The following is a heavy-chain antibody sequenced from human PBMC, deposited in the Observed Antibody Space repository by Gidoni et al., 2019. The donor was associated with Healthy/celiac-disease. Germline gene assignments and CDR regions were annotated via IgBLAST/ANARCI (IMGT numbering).Heavy chain of an antibody. CDR1: GFTFSSYW. CDR2: IKQDGSEK. V-gene: IGHV3-7*03. CDR3: ARDMSIVGATNFDY. J-gene: IGHJ4*02. D-gene: IGHD1-26*01. Sequence: EVQLVESGGGLVQPGGSLRLSCADSGFTFSSYWMSWVRQAPGKGLEWVANIKQDGSEKYYVDSVKGRFTISRDNAKNSLYLQMNSLRAEDTAVYYCARDMSIVGATNFDYWGQGTLVTVSS.